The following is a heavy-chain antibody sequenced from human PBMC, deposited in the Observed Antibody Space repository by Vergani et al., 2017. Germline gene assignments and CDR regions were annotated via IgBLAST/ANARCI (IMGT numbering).Heavy chain of an antibody. Sequence: QVQLPESGPGLVKPSQTLSLTCTVSGGSLSSGSYYWSWIRQPAGKGLEWIGRIYTSGSTNYNPSLKSRVTISVDTSKNQFSLKLSSVTAADTAVYYCARDWGWYFQHWGQGTLVTVSS. D-gene: IGHD3-16*01. CDR3: ARDWGWYFQH. CDR2: IYTSGST. V-gene: IGHV4-61*02. J-gene: IGHJ1*01. CDR1: GGSLSSGSYY.